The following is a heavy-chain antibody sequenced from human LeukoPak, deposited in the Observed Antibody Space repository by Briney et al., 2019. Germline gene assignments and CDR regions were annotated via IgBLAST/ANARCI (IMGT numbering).Heavy chain of an antibody. D-gene: IGHD6-19*01. CDR1: GFTFTSYA. CDR3: TRESSGCPFDY. V-gene: IGHV3-30*04. CDR2: ISYGGGNK. J-gene: IGHJ4*02. Sequence: PRRSLTLSCLASGFTFTSYAMHWVRQAPGKGLGWVGVISYGGGNKYYAHSVKGRLTLARDTSTTTLYMQMNRLRAEDTADYYCTRESSGCPFDYRGQGTLVTVSS.